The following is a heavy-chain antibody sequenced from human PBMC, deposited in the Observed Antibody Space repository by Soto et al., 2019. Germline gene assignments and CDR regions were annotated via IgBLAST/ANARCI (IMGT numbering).Heavy chain of an antibody. D-gene: IGHD2-2*01. CDR2: IKQDGSEK. Sequence: EVQLVESGGGLVQPGGSLRLSCAASGFTFSSYWMSWVRQAPGKGLEWVANIKQDGSEKYYVDSVKGRFTISRDNAKNSLYLQVNSLRAEDTAVYYCARESGYCSSTSCYPYYYYMDVWGKGTTVTVSS. J-gene: IGHJ6*03. CDR1: GFTFSSYW. V-gene: IGHV3-7*01. CDR3: ARESGYCSSTSCYPYYYYMDV.